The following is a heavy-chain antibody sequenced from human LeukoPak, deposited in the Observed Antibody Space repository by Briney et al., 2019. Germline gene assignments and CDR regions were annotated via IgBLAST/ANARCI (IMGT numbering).Heavy chain of an antibody. J-gene: IGHJ4*02. CDR3: ARSAVADTLSAYYFEY. Sequence: ASVKVSCKASGYTFITNDISWVRQAPGQGLEWMGWVSAYNGNTNYAQKLQGRVTMTTDTSTNTAYMELRSLRSDDTAVYYCARSAVADTLSAYYFEYWGQGTLATVSS. D-gene: IGHD6-19*01. CDR1: GYTFITND. V-gene: IGHV1-18*04. CDR2: VSAYNGNT.